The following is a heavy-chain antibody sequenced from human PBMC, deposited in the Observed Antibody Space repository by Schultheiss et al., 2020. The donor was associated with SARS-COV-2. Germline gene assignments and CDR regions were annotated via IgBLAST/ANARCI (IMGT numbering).Heavy chain of an antibody. Sequence: GESLKISCKGSGYSFTAYWIGWVRQMPGKGLEWMGIIYPGDSDTRYSPSFRGQVTISADKSISTAYLQWSSLQASDTAMYYCARGGGFSYGYQYFDYWGQGNLVTVSS. D-gene: IGHD5-18*01. CDR2: IYPGDSDT. CDR3: ARGGGFSYGYQYFDY. CDR1: GYSFTAYW. V-gene: IGHV5-51*01. J-gene: IGHJ4*01.